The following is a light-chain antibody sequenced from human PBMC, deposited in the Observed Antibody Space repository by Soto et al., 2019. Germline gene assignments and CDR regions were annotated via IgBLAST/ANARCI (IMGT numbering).Light chain of an antibody. CDR1: NSDVGAYNF. CDR2: EVN. V-gene: IGLV2-14*01. CDR3: SSFTTYNTRV. Sequence: QSVLTQPASVSGSPGQSIAISCTGTNSDVGAYNFVSWYQQYPGKAPKLIIHEVNNRPSGVSDRFSGSKSGNTASLTISGLQADDEADYYCSSFTTYNTRVFGTGTKV. J-gene: IGLJ1*01.